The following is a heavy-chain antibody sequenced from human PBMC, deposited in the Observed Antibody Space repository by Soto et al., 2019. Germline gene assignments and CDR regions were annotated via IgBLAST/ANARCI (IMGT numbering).Heavy chain of an antibody. CDR1: GYSFTSYW. CDR2: IYPGDSDT. J-gene: IGHJ4*02. V-gene: IGHV5-51*01. Sequence: GESLKISCKGSGYSFTSYWIAWVRQMPGKGLEWMGIIYPGDSDTRYSPSFEGQVTMSADKSISTAYLQWSSLKASDTAMYFCARRTECRGVTCSFDFWGRGTLVTVSS. D-gene: IGHD2-15*01. CDR3: ARRTECRGVTCSFDF.